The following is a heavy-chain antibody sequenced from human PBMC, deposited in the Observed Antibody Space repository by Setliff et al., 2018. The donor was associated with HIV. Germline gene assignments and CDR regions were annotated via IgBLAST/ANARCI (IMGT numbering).Heavy chain of an antibody. Sequence: PSETLSLTCPVSGDSTSSYYWSWIRQPPGKGLEWIGYIYTTGSTNYNPSLKSRVTISLDTSKNQLSLKLSSVTAADSAVYYCARRPTQYSSDWYFDLWGRGTLVTVSS. CDR3: ARRPTQYSSDWYFDL. D-gene: IGHD6-25*01. J-gene: IGHJ2*01. V-gene: IGHV4-4*09. CDR2: IYTTGST. CDR1: GDSTSSYY.